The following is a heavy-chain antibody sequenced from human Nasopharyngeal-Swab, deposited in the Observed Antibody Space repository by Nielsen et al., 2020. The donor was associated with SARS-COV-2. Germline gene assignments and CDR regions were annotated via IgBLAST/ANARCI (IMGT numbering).Heavy chain of an antibody. Sequence: SETLSLTCTVSGGSISSGGYYWSWIRQHPGKGLEWIGYIYYSGSTYYNPSLKSRVTISVDTSKNQFSLKLGSVTAADTAVYYCARHLRDGVVVAAPYYFDYWGQGTLVTVSS. D-gene: IGHD2-15*01. J-gene: IGHJ4*02. V-gene: IGHV4-39*01. CDR1: GGSISSGGYY. CDR3: ARHLRDGVVVAAPYYFDY. CDR2: IYYSGST.